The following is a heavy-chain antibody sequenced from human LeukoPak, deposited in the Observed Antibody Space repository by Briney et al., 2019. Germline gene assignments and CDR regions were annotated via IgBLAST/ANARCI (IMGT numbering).Heavy chain of an antibody. Sequence: GGSLRLSCAASGFTFSTYTMTWVRQAPGKGLEWVSSISSGSSYIYYTDSVKGRFTISRDNAKSSLYPQLNSLRAEDTAVYYCARMRFDSSGSFPDYFDSWGQGTLVTVSS. CDR3: ARMRFDSSGSFPDYFDS. D-gene: IGHD3-22*01. CDR1: GFTFSTYT. V-gene: IGHV3-21*01. CDR2: ISSGSSYI. J-gene: IGHJ4*02.